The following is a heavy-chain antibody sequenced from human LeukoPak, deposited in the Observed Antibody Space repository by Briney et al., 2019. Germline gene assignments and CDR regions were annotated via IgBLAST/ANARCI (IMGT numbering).Heavy chain of an antibody. CDR3: ARNRSSASYFYYDMDV. V-gene: IGHV3-48*03. J-gene: IGHJ6*04. CDR2: ISGSGGTR. D-gene: IGHD2-2*01. CDR1: GFTFSSYE. Sequence: GGSLRLSCATSGFTFSSYEMTWVRQAPGKGLEWISYISGSGGTRYYADSVKGRFTISRDNAKNSLYLQMTSLRAEDTAVYYCARNRSSASYFYYDMDVWGKGTSGTVS.